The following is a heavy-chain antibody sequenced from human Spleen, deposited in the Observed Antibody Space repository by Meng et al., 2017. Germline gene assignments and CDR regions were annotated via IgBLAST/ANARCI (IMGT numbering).Heavy chain of an antibody. V-gene: IGHV3-7*01. J-gene: IGHJ6*02. CDR3: ARADSGTYPYNYYYGMDV. CDR1: GFTFSSYW. D-gene: IGHD1-26*01. CDR2: IKEDGSAK. Sequence: GESLKISCAASGFTFSSYWMSWVRQAPGKGLGWVANIKEDGSAKYYVDSVKGRFTISRDNAKNSLYLQMNSLRVEDTAVYYCARADSGTYPYNYYYGMDVWGQGTTVTVSS.